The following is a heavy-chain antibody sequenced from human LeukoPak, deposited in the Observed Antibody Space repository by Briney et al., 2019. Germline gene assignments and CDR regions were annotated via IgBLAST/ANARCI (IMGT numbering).Heavy chain of an antibody. Sequence: HPGGSLRLSCAASGFTFDDYAMHWVRQAPGKGLEWVSGISWNSGSIGYADSVKGRFTISRDNAKNSLYLQMNSLRAEDTALYYCAKDSSGYYSPYYYYYGMDVWGQGTTVTVSS. D-gene: IGHD3-22*01. J-gene: IGHJ6*02. CDR3: AKDSSGYYSPYYYYYGMDV. CDR1: GFTFDDYA. V-gene: IGHV3-9*01. CDR2: ISWNSGSI.